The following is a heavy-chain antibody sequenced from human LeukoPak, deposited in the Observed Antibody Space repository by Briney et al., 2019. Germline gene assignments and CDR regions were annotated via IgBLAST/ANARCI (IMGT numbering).Heavy chain of an antibody. Sequence: PGGSPRLSCAASGFTFSSYWMHWVRHAPGKGLVWVSRINSDGSSTSYADSVKGRFTISRDNAKNTLYLQMNSLRAEDTAVYYCAGDPSTWEYYYGSGSEGAFDIWGQGTMVTVSS. J-gene: IGHJ3*02. CDR3: AGDPSTWEYYYGSGSEGAFDI. V-gene: IGHV3-74*01. CDR1: GFTFSSYW. CDR2: INSDGSST. D-gene: IGHD3-10*01.